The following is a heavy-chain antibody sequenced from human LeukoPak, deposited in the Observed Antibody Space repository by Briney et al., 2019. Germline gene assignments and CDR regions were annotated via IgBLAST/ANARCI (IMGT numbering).Heavy chain of an antibody. CDR3: ASSKWSAGGDYYHYMDV. V-gene: IGHV1-18*01. CDR2: ISAYNGHT. CDR1: GYTFTSYG. D-gene: IGHD6-13*01. J-gene: IGHJ6*03. Sequence: ASVKVSCKASGYTFTSYGISWVRQAPGQGLEWMGWISAYNGHTNYAQKLQGRVTMTTDTSTSTAYMELRSLRSDDTAMYYCASSKWSAGGDYYHYMDVWGQGTTVTVSS.